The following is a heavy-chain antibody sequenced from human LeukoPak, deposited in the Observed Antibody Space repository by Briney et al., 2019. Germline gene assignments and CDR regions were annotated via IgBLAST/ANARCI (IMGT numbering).Heavy chain of an antibody. D-gene: IGHD3-16*01. J-gene: IGHJ4*02. V-gene: IGHV3-23*01. CDR1: GFTFSSYA. CDR2: ISGSGGST. Sequence: GGSLRLSCAASGFTFSSYAMSWARQAPGKGLEWVSAISGSGGSTYYADSVKGRFTISRDNSKNTLYLQMNSLRAEDTAVYYCAKCRDDYVWGTESYYFDYWGQGTLVTVSS. CDR3: AKCRDDYVWGTESYYFDY.